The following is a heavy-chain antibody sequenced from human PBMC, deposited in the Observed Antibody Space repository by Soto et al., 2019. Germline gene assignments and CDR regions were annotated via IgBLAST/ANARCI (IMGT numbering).Heavy chain of an antibody. Sequence: GGSLRLSCAASGFTFSSYAMSWVRQAPGKGLEWVSAISGSGGSTYYADSVKGRFTISRDNSKNTLYLQMNSLRAEDTAVYYCAKDHWGEKNTGKGTCTNGVCYGAAFDIWGKGTMVTV. V-gene: IGHV3-23*01. J-gene: IGHJ3*02. CDR3: AKDHWGEKNTGKGTCTNGVCYGAAFDI. D-gene: IGHD2-8*01. CDR1: GFTFSSYA. CDR2: ISGSGGST.